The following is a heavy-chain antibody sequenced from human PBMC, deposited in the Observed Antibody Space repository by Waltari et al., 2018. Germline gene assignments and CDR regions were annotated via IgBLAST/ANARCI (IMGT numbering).Heavy chain of an antibody. D-gene: IGHD1-7*01. CDR1: GGSISSYY. CDR3: ARESSGELELHHDAFDI. V-gene: IGHV4-59*01. J-gene: IGHJ3*02. Sequence: QVQLQESGPGLVKPSETLSLTCTVSGGSISSYYWSWIRQPPGNGLEWIGYIYYSGSTNYNPSLKSRVTISVDTSKNQFSLKLSSVTAADTAVYYCARESSGELELHHDAFDIWGQGTMVTVSS. CDR2: IYYSGST.